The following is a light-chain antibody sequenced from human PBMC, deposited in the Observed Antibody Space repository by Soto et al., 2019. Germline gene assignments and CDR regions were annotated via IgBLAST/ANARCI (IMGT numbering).Light chain of an antibody. Sequence: QSALAQPASVSGSPGQSITISCTGTSSDVGGYVYVSWYQQHPGKAPTLLIYEVSKRPSGVSNRFSGSRSGNTASLTISGLQAEDEADYHCSSYRYSNTYIFGTGTKVTVL. CDR1: SSDVGGYVY. J-gene: IGLJ1*01. CDR3: SSYRYSNTYI. CDR2: EVS. V-gene: IGLV2-14*01.